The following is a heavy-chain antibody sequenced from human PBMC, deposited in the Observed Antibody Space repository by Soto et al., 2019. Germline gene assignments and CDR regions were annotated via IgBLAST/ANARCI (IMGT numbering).Heavy chain of an antibody. V-gene: IGHV3-30*18. CDR3: AKEQRFGESPP. CDR2: ISYDGSNK. CDR1: GFTFSSYG. J-gene: IGHJ5*02. D-gene: IGHD3-10*01. Sequence: QVQLVESGGGVVQPGRSLRLSCAASGFTFSSYGMHWVRQAPGKGLEWVAVISYDGSNKYYADSVKGRFTISRDNSKNTLYLQMNSLRAEDTAVYYCAKEQRFGESPPWGQGTLVTVSS.